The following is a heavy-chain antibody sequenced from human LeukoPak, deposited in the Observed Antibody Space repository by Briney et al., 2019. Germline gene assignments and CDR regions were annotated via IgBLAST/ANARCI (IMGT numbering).Heavy chain of an antibody. CDR3: ARSATNRDISASGSDYYYYGMDV. CDR2: INPNSGGT. D-gene: IGHD3-10*01. Sequence: GASVKVSCKASGYTFGGYYIHWVRQAPGQGLEWMGWINPNSGGTIYAQKFQGRVTMTRDTSISTAYMDLSRLRSDDTAVYYCARSATNRDISASGSDYYYYGMDVWGQGTTVTVSS. CDR1: GYTFGGYY. V-gene: IGHV1-2*02. J-gene: IGHJ6*02.